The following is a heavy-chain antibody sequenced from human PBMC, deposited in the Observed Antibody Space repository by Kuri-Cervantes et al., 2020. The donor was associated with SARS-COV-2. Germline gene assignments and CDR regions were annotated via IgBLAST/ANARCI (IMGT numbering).Heavy chain of an antibody. CDR2: INHSGST. J-gene: IGHJ4*02. Sequence: SETLSPTCAVYGGSFSGYYWSWIRQPPGKGLEWIGEINHSGSTNYNPSLKSRVTISVDTSKNQFSLKLSSVTAADTAVHYCARRNLRFLAGGYYFDYWGQGTLVTVSS. V-gene: IGHV4-34*01. D-gene: IGHD3-3*01. CDR3: ARRNLRFLAGGYYFDY. CDR1: GGSFSGYY.